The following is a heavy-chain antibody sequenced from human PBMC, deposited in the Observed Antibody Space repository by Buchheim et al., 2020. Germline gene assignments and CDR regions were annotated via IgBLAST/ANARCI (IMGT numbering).Heavy chain of an antibody. CDR3: VKDSYYYQSRGYYGVGGLFDY. D-gene: IGHD3-22*01. Sequence: EVQVVESGGGLVQPGGSLRLSCAASGFTFSTYAMSWVRQAPGKGLEWVSAISGSADNTYYADSVKGRLTISRDNSKNTLFLQMISLRAEDTAVYYCVKDSYYYQSRGYYGVGGLFDYWGQGTL. V-gene: IGHV3-23*04. CDR2: ISGSADNT. J-gene: IGHJ4*02. CDR1: GFTFSTYA.